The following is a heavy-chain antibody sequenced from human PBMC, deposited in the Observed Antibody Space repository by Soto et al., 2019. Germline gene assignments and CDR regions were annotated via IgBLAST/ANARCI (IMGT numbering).Heavy chain of an antibody. CDR2: IYYSGST. CDR3: ARDRLERWLQFDY. CDR1: GGSISSYY. J-gene: IGHJ4*02. D-gene: IGHD5-12*01. Sequence: SETLSLTCTVSGGSISSYYWSWIRQPPGKGLEWIGYIYYSGSTNYNPSLKSRVTISVDTSKNQLSLKLSSVTAADTAVYYCARDRLERWLQFDYWGQGTLVTVSS. V-gene: IGHV4-59*01.